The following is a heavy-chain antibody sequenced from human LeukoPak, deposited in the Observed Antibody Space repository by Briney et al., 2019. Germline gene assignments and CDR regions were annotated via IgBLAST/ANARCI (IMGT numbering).Heavy chain of an antibody. CDR2: VNHSGST. D-gene: IGHD3-3*01. V-gene: IGHV4-34*01. Sequence: PSETLSLTCAVYGGSFSGYYWSWIRQPPGKGLEWIGEVNHSGSTNYNPSLKSRVTISVDTSKNQFSLKLSSVTAADTAVYYCASGKNYDFWSGLDYWGQGTLVTVSS. CDR1: GGSFSGYY. CDR3: ASGKNYDFWSGLDY. J-gene: IGHJ4*02.